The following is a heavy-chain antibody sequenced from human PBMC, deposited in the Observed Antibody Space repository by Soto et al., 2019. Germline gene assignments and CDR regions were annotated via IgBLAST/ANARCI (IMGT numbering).Heavy chain of an antibody. D-gene: IGHD4-17*01. CDR2: IYYSGTT. J-gene: IGHJ4*02. CDR3: ARQESDYNILDY. CDR1: GGSVSSGSYY. V-gene: IGHV4-61*01. Sequence: PSETLSLTCTVSGGSVSSGSYYWSWIRQPPGKGLEWIGYIYYSGTTNYNPSLKSRVTISVDTSKNQFSLKLSSVTAADTAVYYCARQESDYNILDYWGQGALVTVSS.